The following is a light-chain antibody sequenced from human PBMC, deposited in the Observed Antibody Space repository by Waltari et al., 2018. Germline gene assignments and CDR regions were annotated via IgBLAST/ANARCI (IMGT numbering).Light chain of an antibody. J-gene: IGKJ1*01. Sequence: IMLTQSPGTLSLSPGERATLSCRASQSISRYLAGYQQKPGQAPRLLIYAASTRATGIPDRCSGSGSGTDFSLTISGLEPEDSAVYYCQHHFRLPATFGQGTKVEIK. CDR1: QSISRY. CDR3: QHHFRLPAT. CDR2: AAS. V-gene: IGKV3-20*01.